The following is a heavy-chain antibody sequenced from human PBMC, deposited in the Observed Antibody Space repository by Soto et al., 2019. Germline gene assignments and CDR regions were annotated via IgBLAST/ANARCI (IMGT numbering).Heavy chain of an antibody. CDR1: GFTFSSYW. CDR2: INSDGSST. V-gene: IGHV3-74*01. D-gene: IGHD5-12*01. CDR3: VGSNIVSA. J-gene: IGHJ5*02. Sequence: PGGSLILSCAASGFTFSSYWMHWVRQAPGKGLVWVSRINSDGSSTSYADSVKGRFTISRDNAKNTLYLQMNSLRVEDTGLYYCVGSNIVSAWGQGTLVTVSS.